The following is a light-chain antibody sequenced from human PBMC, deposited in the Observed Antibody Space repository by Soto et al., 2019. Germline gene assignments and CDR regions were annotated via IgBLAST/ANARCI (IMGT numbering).Light chain of an antibody. CDR2: EVN. J-gene: IGLJ3*02. V-gene: IGLV2-23*02. CDR3: CSYAGSRWV. Sequence: HSALTQPASVSGSPGQSITFSCTGSSSDVGSFNLVSWYQQYPGKAPKLILYEVNKRPSGVSNRFSGSKSGNTASLTISGLQAEDEADYYCCSYAGSRWVFGGGTKVTVL. CDR1: SSDVGSFNL.